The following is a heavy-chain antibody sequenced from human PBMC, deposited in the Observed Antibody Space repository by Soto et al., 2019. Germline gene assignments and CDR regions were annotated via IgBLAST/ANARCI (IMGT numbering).Heavy chain of an antibody. V-gene: IGHV3-48*01. CDR1: GFTFSSYS. D-gene: IGHD3-16*01. J-gene: IGHJ6*03. Sequence: GGSLRLSCAASGFTFSSYSMNWVRQAPGKGLEWVSYISSSSSTIYYEDSVKGRFTISRDNAKNSPYLQMNSLRAEDTAVYYCARDKHGIMITSTHGHYMDVWGKGTTVTVSS. CDR3: ARDKHGIMITSTHGHYMDV. CDR2: ISSSSSTI.